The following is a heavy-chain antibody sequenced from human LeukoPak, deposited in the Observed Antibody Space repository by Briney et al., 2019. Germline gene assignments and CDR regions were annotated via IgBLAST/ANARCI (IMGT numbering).Heavy chain of an antibody. CDR1: GYTFTSYD. D-gene: IGHD6-13*01. J-gene: IGHJ3*02. CDR3: ARLAAAYDAFDI. Sequence: ASVKVSCKASGYTFTSYDINWVRQATGQGLEWMGWMNPNSGNTGYAQKFQGRVTMTRNTSISTAYMELSSLRSEDTAVYYCARLAAAYDAFDIWGQGTMATVSS. CDR2: MNPNSGNT. V-gene: IGHV1-8*01.